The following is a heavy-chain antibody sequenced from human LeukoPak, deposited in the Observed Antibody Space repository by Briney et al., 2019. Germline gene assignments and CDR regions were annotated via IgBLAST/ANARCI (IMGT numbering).Heavy chain of an antibody. D-gene: IGHD4-23*01. CDR3: ARHFFYGGNGDWFDP. V-gene: IGHV4-59*08. Sequence: SETLSLTCTVSGGSISTYYWSWIRQPPGKGLEWIGDIYYSGSTNYNPSLKSRVTISVDTSKNQFSLKLSSVTAADTAVYYCARHFFYGGNGDWFDPWGQGTLVTVSS. CDR1: GGSISTYY. CDR2: IYYSGST. J-gene: IGHJ5*02.